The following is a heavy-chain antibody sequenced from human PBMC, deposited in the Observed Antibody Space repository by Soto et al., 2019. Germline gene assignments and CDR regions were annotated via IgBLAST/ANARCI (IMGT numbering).Heavy chain of an antibody. CDR1: GFSLSNARMG. J-gene: IGHJ3*02. CDR2: IFSNDEK. Sequence: QVTLKESGPVLVKPTETLTLTCTVSGFSLSNARMGVSWIRQPPGKALEWLAHIFSNDEKSYSTSLKSRLTSAKDTSNRQVVLNMAYVAAEDTATYYCARMSGDSRGWYGGCAFYILGQGTILTLSS. V-gene: IGHV2-26*01. CDR3: ARMSGDSRGWYGGCAFYI. D-gene: IGHD6-19*01.